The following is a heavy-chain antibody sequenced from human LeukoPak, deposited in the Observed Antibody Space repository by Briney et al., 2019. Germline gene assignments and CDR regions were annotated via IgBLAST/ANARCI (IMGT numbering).Heavy chain of an antibody. Sequence: SQTLSLTCALSGDSVSTNSAAWNWIRQSPSRGFEWLGRTYLRSKWYNDYALSVKSRITINAETSTNQFSLQLNSVTPQDTAVYYCARAPKRWSYLDSAWDALDIWGKGTMVTVSS. D-gene: IGHD3-10*01. V-gene: IGHV6-1*01. CDR1: GDSVSTNSAA. J-gene: IGHJ3*02. CDR3: ARAPKRWSYLDSAWDALDI. CDR2: TYLRSKWYN.